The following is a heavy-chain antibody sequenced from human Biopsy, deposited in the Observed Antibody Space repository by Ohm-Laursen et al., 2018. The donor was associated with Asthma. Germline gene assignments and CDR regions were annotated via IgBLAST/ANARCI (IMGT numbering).Heavy chain of an antibody. CDR2: IMTVFGTT. CDR1: GGTFSNFA. D-gene: IGHD6-19*01. Sequence: GASVKVSCKVPGGTFSNFAISWVRQAPGQGLEWLGGIMTVFGTTNYAQKFQGRVTITADESTSTAYTEVTSLRSEDTAIYCCARCQVGYSSGWSLLLKKIYYSGMDVWGQGTAVTVSS. CDR3: ARCQVGYSSGWSLLLKKIYYSGMDV. J-gene: IGHJ6*02. V-gene: IGHV1-69*13.